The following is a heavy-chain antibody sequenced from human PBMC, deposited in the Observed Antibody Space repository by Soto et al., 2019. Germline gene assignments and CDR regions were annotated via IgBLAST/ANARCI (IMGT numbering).Heavy chain of an antibody. CDR2: ISSDGDIT. Sequence: PGGSLRLSCSASGFTFSEYSMHWVRQAPGKGLQYVSTISSDGDITYYADSVKGRFTISRDNSKNTLYLQMNSLRPEDTAVYYCVKVSTFYDILNGYYSPNFFDPWGQGTLVTVYS. J-gene: IGHJ5*02. CDR1: GFTFSEYS. V-gene: IGHV3-64D*06. D-gene: IGHD3-9*01. CDR3: VKVSTFYDILNGYYSPNFFDP.